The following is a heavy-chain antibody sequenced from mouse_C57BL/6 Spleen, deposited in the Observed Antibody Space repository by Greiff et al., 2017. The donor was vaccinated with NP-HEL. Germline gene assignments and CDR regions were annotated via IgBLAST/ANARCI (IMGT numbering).Heavy chain of an antibody. CDR1: GYSFTDYN. Sequence: VQLQQSGPELVKPGASVKISCKASGYSFTDYNMNWVKQSNGKSLEWIGVINPNYGTTSYNQKFKGKATLTVDQSSSTAYMQLNSLTSEDSAVYYCASGGDYYGSSYDYAMDYWGQGTSVTVSS. CDR2: INPNYGTT. D-gene: IGHD1-1*01. V-gene: IGHV1-39*01. J-gene: IGHJ4*01. CDR3: ASGGDYYGSSYDYAMDY.